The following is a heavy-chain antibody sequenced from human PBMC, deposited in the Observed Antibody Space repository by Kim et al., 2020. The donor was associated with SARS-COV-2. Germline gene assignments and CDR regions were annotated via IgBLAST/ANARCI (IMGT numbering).Heavy chain of an antibody. CDR1: GFSVSTKY. D-gene: IGHD2-15*01. V-gene: IGHV3-66*01. CDR3: TKDHSSGYWE. Sequence: GGSLRLSCAASGFSVSTKYMTWVRQAPGKGLELVSVIYVGGTTNYSEYVKGRFTISRDTSKNMLYLQMNTLRTADTAFYYCTKDHSSGYWEWDQETLVTV. CDR2: IYVGGTT. J-gene: IGHJ4*02.